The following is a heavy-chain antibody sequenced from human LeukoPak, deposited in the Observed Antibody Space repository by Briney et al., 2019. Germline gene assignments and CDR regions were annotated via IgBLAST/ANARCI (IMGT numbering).Heavy chain of an antibody. V-gene: IGHV4-39*01. Sequence: PSETLSLTCTVFGGSIRSNSFYCGWIRQPPGKGLEWIGSVHYSGSTYYNTSLKSRVTISVDTSNNQFSLKLKSVTAADTAVYYCARPGVRFSAFDIWGQGTMVTVSS. CDR1: GGSIRSNSFY. D-gene: IGHD2-21*01. CDR2: VHYSGST. J-gene: IGHJ3*02. CDR3: ARPGVRFSAFDI.